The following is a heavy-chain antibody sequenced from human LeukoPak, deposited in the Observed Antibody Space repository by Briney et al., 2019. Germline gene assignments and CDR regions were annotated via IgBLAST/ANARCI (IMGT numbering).Heavy chain of an antibody. CDR1: GFTFSRYW. CDR3: SKDLLVRGWAYYYMNV. J-gene: IGHJ6*03. V-gene: IGHV3-74*01. CDR2: MNEDGSIT. Sequence: GGSLRLSCAASGFTFSRYWMHWVRQGPGKELIWVARMNEDGSITNYADSVRGRFTISRDNARNTLYLQMNSLRAEDTALYYCSKDLLVRGWAYYYMNVWGKGTAVTVSS. D-gene: IGHD3-10*01.